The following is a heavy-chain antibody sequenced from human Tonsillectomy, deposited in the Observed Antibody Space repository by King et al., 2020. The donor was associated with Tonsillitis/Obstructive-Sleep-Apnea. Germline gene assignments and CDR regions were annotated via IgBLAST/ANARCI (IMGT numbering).Heavy chain of an antibody. V-gene: IGHV3-33*01. J-gene: IGHJ4*02. CDR3: AREVSRSIVGAYFDY. CDR2: IWYDGSNK. D-gene: IGHD1-26*01. Sequence: VQLVESGGGVVQPGRSLRLSCAASGFTFSSYGMHWVRQAPGKGLEWVAVIWYDGSNKYYADSVKGRFTISRGNSKNTQYLQMNSLRAEDTPVYYCAREVSRSIVGAYFDYWGQGTLVTVSS. CDR1: GFTFSSYG.